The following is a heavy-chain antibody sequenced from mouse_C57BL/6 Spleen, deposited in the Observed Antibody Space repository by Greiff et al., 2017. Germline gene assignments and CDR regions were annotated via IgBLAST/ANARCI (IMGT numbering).Heavy chain of an antibody. V-gene: IGHV10-3*01. J-gene: IGHJ2*01. Sequence: EVQGVESGGGLVQPKGSLKLSCAASGFTFNTYAMHWVRQAPGKGLEWVARIRSKSSNYATYYADSVKDRFTISRDDSQSMLYLQMNNLKTEDTAMYYCVRGGNSGYDFDYWGQGTTLTVSS. CDR1: GFTFNTYA. CDR2: IRSKSSNYAT. CDR3: VRGGNSGYDFDY. D-gene: IGHD3-2*02.